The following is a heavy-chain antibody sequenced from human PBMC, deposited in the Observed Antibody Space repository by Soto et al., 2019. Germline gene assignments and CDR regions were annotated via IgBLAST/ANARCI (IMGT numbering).Heavy chain of an antibody. V-gene: IGHV3-30*18. CDR3: AKDHRYDSSGWNGFPIDY. Sequence: QVQLVESGGGAVQPGRSLRLSCAASGFTFSSYGMHWVRQAPGKGLEWVAVISYDGSNKYYADSVKGRFTISRDNSKNTLYLQMNSLRAEDTAVYYCAKDHRYDSSGWNGFPIDYWGQGTLVTVSS. CDR1: GFTFSSYG. J-gene: IGHJ4*02. D-gene: IGHD3-22*01. CDR2: ISYDGSNK.